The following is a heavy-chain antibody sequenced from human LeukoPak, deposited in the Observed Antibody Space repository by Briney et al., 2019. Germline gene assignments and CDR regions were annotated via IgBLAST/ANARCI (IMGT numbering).Heavy chain of an antibody. V-gene: IGHV3-53*01. CDR3: AREAIVGAIFDY. Sequence: GGSLRLSCAASGFTFSRYWMSWVRQAPGKGLEWVSVIYSGGSTYYADSVKGRFTISRDNSKNTLYLQMNSLRAEDTAVYYCAREAIVGAIFDYWGQGTLVTVSS. CDR1: GFTFSRYW. CDR2: IYSGGST. J-gene: IGHJ4*02. D-gene: IGHD1-26*01.